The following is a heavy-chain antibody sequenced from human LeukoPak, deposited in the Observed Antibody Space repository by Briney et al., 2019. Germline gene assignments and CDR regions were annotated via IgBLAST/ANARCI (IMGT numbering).Heavy chain of an antibody. CDR2: INPNSGGT. J-gene: IGHJ4*02. V-gene: IGHV1-2*02. CDR3: AKYYYDSYEGYYFDY. CDR1: GYXFTGSY. D-gene: IGHD3-22*01. Sequence: ASVKVSCKASGYXFTGSYMHWVRQAPGQGLEWMGWINPNSGGTNYAQKFQGRVTMTRDTSISTAYMELSRLKSDDTAFYYCAKYYYDSYEGYYFDYWGQGTLVTVSS.